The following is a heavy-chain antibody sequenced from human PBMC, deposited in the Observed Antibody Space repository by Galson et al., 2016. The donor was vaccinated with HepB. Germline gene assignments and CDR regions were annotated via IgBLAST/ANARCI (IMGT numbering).Heavy chain of an antibody. V-gene: IGHV3-7*01. CDR2: IQPDGSET. CDR3: ARGGYLFGYDY. J-gene: IGHJ4*02. D-gene: IGHD5-18*01. Sequence: SLRLSCAASGFTFSSYWMSWVRQAPGKGLEWVAKIQPDGSETYYLDSVKGRFAISRDNAKNSLHLQINSLRADDTAVFYCARGGYLFGYDYWGQGTLVTVSS. CDR1: GFTFSSYW.